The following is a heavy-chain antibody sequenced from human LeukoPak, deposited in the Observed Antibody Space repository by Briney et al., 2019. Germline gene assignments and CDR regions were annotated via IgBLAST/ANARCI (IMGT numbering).Heavy chain of an antibody. D-gene: IGHD3-9*01. Sequence: ASVKVSCKASGYTFTGYYMHWVRQAPGQGLEWMGWINANSGGTNYAQKFQGRVTMTRDTSISTAYMELSRLRSDDTAVYYCAKPNYAILTGYDGGGYYFDYWGQGTLVTVSS. CDR1: GYTFTGYY. J-gene: IGHJ4*02. V-gene: IGHV1-2*02. CDR3: AKPNYAILTGYDGGGYYFDY. CDR2: INANSGGT.